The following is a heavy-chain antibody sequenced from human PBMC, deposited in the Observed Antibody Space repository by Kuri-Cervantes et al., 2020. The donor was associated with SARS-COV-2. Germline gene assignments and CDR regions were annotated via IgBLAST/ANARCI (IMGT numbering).Heavy chain of an antibody. Sequence: SETLSLTCTVSGGSISSNNWWNWVRQPPGKGLEWIGEIIHSGSTKYNPSLKSRVTISVDTSKNQFSLKLSSVTAADTAVYYCARDRGKRIFGVVIINAFDIWGQGTVVTVSS. D-gene: IGHD3-3*01. CDR3: ARDRGKRIFGVVIINAFDI. CDR2: IIHSGST. J-gene: IGHJ3*02. V-gene: IGHV4-4*02. CDR1: GGSISSNNW.